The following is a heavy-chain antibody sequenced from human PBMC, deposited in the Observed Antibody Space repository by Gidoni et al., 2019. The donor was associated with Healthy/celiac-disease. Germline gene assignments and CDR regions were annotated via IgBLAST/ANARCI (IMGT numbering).Heavy chain of an antibody. CDR2: ISWNSGSI. J-gene: IGHJ6*02. Sequence: EVQLVESGGGLVQPGRSLRLSCSASGFTFAVYAMHWVRQAPGKGLEWVSGISWNSGSIGYADSVKGRFTISRDNAKNSLYLQMNSLRAEDTALYYCAKDIGYGGTTSYGMDVWGQGTTVTVSS. CDR1: GFTFAVYA. D-gene: IGHD4-17*01. V-gene: IGHV3-9*01. CDR3: AKDIGYGGTTSYGMDV.